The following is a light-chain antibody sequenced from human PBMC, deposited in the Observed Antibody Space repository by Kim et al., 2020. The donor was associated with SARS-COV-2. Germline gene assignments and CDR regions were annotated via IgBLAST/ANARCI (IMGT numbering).Light chain of an antibody. CDR3: QQYHTLRT. Sequence: LSPGERATLSCRASQSITTNHLAWYQHKPGQCPRLLIYGASSRATDIPDRFSGSGSGTDFTLTISRLEPEDFAVYYCQQYHTLRTFGQGTKVDIK. CDR1: QSITTNH. V-gene: IGKV3-20*01. CDR2: GAS. J-gene: IGKJ1*01.